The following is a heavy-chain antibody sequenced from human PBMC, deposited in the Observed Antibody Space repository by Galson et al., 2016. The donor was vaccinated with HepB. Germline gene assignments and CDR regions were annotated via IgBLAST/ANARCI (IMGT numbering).Heavy chain of an antibody. D-gene: IGHD1-26*01. CDR3: AREDKWDSMDV. J-gene: IGHJ6*02. V-gene: IGHV3-7*04. Sequence: SLRLSCAASGFSFRTYWMTWVRHVPGKGLEWVANIKEDESQKKYLDSVKGRFTISRDNAKNLLYLQMNSLRDEDTAVYYGAREDKWDSMDVWGQGTTVTVSS. CDR2: IKEDESQK. CDR1: GFSFRTYW.